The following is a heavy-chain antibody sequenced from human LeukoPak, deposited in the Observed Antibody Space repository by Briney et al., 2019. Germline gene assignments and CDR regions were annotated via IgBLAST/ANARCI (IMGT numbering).Heavy chain of an antibody. Sequence: SVKVSCKASGGTFSSYAISWVRQAPGQGLEWMGGIIPVFGTANYAQKFQGRVTITADESTSTAYMELSSLRSEDTAVYYCAGYCSSTSCYDSGYWGQGTLVTVSS. J-gene: IGHJ4*02. D-gene: IGHD2-2*01. CDR3: AGYCSSTSCYDSGY. V-gene: IGHV1-69*13. CDR1: GGTFSSYA. CDR2: IIPVFGTA.